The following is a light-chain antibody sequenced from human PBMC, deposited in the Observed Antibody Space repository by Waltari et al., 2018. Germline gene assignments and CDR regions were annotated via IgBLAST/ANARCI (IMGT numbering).Light chain of an antibody. Sequence: DIQMTQSPSSLSASVGDRVTITCRASQGISNYLAWYQQKPGKVPKLLIYAASNLQSGAPSRFSGSGPGTAFTLTISSLQPEDSATYYFQQSYTSPYTFGQGT. V-gene: IGKV1-39*01. J-gene: IGKJ2*01. CDR1: QGISNY. CDR3: QQSYTSPYT. CDR2: AAS.